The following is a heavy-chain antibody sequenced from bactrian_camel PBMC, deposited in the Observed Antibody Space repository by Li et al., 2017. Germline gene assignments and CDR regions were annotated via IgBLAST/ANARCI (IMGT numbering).Heavy chain of an antibody. CDR3: TTNRLTPGSY. V-gene: IGHV3S6*01. D-gene: IGHD6*01. CDR1: GFFFKNYG. J-gene: IGHJ4*01. Sequence: HVQMVESGGGSVQAGGSLRLSCAVSGFFFKNYGMTRVRQVPGKGLEWVSGISSGSTHKSYADSVKGRFTIARDNAKNTVSLQMNNLTFEDTALYYCTTNRLTPGSYWGQGTQVTVS. CDR2: ISSGSTHK.